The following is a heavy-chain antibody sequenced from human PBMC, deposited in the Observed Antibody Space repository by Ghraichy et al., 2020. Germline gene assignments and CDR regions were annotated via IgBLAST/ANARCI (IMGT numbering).Heavy chain of an antibody. CDR2: IRRKANGGTT. CDR1: GFTFGDYA. D-gene: IGHD4-17*01. Sequence: GGSLRLSCTASGFTFGDYAMSWVRQAPGKGLEWVSFIRRKANGGTTEYAASVKGRFIISRDDSKSIAYLQMNSLKTEDTAVYYCTRGPPHTLTDDSFDIWGQGTVVTVSS. J-gene: IGHJ3*02. V-gene: IGHV3-49*04. CDR3: TRGPPHTLTDDSFDI.